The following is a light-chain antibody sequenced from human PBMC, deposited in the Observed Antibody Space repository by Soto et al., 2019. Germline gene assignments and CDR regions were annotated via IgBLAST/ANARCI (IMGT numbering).Light chain of an antibody. Sequence: AIQLTQSPSSLSASIGDRVTITCRASQGISSALAWDQQKPGRALKLLIYDASNLESGVPSRFSGSGSGTHFSLTISSLQPEDFAAYYCQQFNSFPLTFGGGTKVEIK. J-gene: IGKJ4*01. V-gene: IGKV1-13*02. CDR2: DAS. CDR1: QGISSA. CDR3: QQFNSFPLT.